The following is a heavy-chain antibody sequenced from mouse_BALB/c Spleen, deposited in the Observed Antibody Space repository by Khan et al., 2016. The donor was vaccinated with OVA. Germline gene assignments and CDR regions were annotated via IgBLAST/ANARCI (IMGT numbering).Heavy chain of an antibody. V-gene: IGHV3-2*02. CDR1: GYSITSGYA. J-gene: IGHJ2*01. CDR3: ARGNYYGYYFDY. CDR2: ISHSGGT. Sequence: EVQLQESGPGLVKPSQSLSLTCTVTGYSITSGYAWNWIRQFPGNKLEWMGYISHSGGTSYNPSLKSRISITRDTSKNQFFLQLNSVTTEDTATYYCARGNYYGYYFDYWGQGTPLTVSS. D-gene: IGHD1-1*01.